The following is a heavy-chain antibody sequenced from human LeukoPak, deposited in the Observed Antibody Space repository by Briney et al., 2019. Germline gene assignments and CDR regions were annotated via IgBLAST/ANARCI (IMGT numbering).Heavy chain of an antibody. J-gene: IGHJ4*02. CDR1: GYSLNDLS. CDR2: LDPKTGES. V-gene: IGHV1-24*01. CDR3: ATAKIGFTVLLGTLYY. D-gene: IGHD3-10*01. Sequence: GASVKVSCKVSGYSLNDLSMHWVRQAPGKGLEWMGGLDPKTGESVYAQRFQGRLSMTEDTSSHTAYMEMSSLRSDDTAVYYCATAKIGFTVLLGTLYYWGQGTLVTVSS.